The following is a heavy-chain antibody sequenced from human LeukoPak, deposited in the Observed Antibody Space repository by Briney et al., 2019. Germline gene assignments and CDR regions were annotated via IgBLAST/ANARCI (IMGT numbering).Heavy chain of an antibody. CDR2: ISGSGGGT. J-gene: IGHJ4*02. V-gene: IGHV3-23*01. Sequence: QAGGSLRLSCAASGFTFSSYAMSWVRQAPGKGLEWVSSISGSGGGTYYPDSVKGRFTISRDNSKNTLFLQMDSQADEAPAVYYCAKDXGPYRXXXYWXQGTLVTVSS. CDR1: GFTFSSYA. CDR3: AKDXGPYRXXXY.